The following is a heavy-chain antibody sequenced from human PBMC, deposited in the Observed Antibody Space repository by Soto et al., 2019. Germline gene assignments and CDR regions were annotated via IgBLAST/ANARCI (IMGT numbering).Heavy chain of an antibody. CDR2: IWFDGSNK. CDR3: ATTGPY. Sequence: QVQLVESGGGVVQPGRSLRLSCAASGFTFSSYGMHWVRQAPGKGLEWVAVIWFDGSNKFYADSVKGRFTXSRDNSXXTVSLQMNSLRDEDSAAYYCATTGPYWGQGTLVTVSS. J-gene: IGHJ4*02. V-gene: IGHV3-33*01. CDR1: GFTFSSYG.